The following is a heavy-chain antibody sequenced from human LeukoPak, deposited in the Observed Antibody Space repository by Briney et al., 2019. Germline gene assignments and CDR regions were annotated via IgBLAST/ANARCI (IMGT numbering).Heavy chain of an antibody. D-gene: IGHD1-7*01. CDR2: INNDGGST. J-gene: IGHJ4*02. V-gene: IGHV3-74*03. CDR1: GFIFSRYW. CDR3: ARDQDGMGTTMDL. Sequence: SGGSLRLSCAASGFIFSRYWMHWVRHAPEEGLMWVSRINNDGGSTLHADSVKGRFTISRDNAMNTLSLQMSRLGVEDTALYYCARDQDGMGTTMDLWGQGTQVTVSS.